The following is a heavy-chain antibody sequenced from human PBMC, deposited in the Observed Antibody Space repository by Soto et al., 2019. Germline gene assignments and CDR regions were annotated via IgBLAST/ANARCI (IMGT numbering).Heavy chain of an antibody. J-gene: IGHJ4*02. D-gene: IGHD3-22*01. V-gene: IGHV1-69*02. CDR3: ARPRDSSGYYSGSLGSFDY. CDR2: IIPILGIA. Sequence: GASVKVSCKASGGTFSSYTISWVRQAPGQGLEWKGSIIPILGIANYAQKFQGRVTITADKSTSTAYMELSSLRSEDTAVYYCARPRDSSGYYSGSLGSFDYWGQGTLVTVSS. CDR1: GGTFSSYT.